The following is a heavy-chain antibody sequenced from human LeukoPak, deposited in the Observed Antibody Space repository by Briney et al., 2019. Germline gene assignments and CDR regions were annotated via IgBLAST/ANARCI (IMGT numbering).Heavy chain of an antibody. Sequence: GGSLRLSCAASGFTFSNYEMSWVRQAPGKGLEWVSYIDSSGYTMYYADSVKGRFTISRDNAKNSLFLQMNSLRAEDTAVYYCARGRLATVVTFDYWGQGTLVTVSS. D-gene: IGHD4-23*01. CDR3: ARGRLATVVTFDY. J-gene: IGHJ4*02. CDR1: GFTFSNYE. CDR2: IDSSGYTM. V-gene: IGHV3-48*03.